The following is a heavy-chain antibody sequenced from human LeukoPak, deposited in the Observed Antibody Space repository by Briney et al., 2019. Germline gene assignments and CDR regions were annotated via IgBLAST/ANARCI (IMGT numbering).Heavy chain of an antibody. CDR2: ISAYNGHT. J-gene: IGHJ4*02. CDR1: GYTFTSYG. CDR3: ARGFPPRRNYDSSGYYSYYFDC. D-gene: IGHD3-22*01. V-gene: IGHV1-18*01. Sequence: ASVKVSCKASGYTFTSYGISWVRQVPGQGLEWMGWISAYNGHTKYAQKVQGRVTMTTDTSTSTAYMELRSLRSDDTAVYYCARGFPPRRNYDSSGYYSYYFDCWGQGTLVTVSS.